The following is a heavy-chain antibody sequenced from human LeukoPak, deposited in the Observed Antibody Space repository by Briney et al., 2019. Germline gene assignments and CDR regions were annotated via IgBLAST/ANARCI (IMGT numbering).Heavy chain of an antibody. J-gene: IGHJ4*02. CDR1: GGSISSYY. Sequence: SETLSLTCTVSGGSISSYYWSWIRQPPGKGLEWIGYIYYSGSTNYNPSLKSRVTISVDTSKNQFSLKLSSVTAADTAVYYCARVVLEYVQSNYGSGSYHTIIDYWGQGTLVTVSA. D-gene: IGHD3-10*01. CDR3: ARVVLEYVQSNYGSGSYHTIIDY. V-gene: IGHV4-59*12. CDR2: IYYSGST.